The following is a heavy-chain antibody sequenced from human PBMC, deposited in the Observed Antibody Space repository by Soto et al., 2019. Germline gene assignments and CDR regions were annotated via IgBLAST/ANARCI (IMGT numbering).Heavy chain of an antibody. CDR2: IIPIFGTA. CDR1: GGTFSSYA. Sequence: SVKVSCKASGGTFSSYAISWVRQAPGQRLEWMGGIIPIFGTANYAQKFQGRVTITADESTSTAYMELSSLRSEDTAVYYCARDHREYSSSFFDYWGQGTLVTVSS. V-gene: IGHV1-69*13. D-gene: IGHD6-6*01. CDR3: ARDHREYSSSFFDY. J-gene: IGHJ4*02.